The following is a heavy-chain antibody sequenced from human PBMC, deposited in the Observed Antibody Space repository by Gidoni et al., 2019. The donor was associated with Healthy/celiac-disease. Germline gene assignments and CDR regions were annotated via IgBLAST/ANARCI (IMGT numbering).Heavy chain of an antibody. D-gene: IGHD6-13*01. CDR2: INHSGST. CDR1: GGSFSGYY. J-gene: IGHJ5*02. CDR3: ARGPASSSWYSGWFDP. Sequence: QVQLQQWGAGLLKPSETLSLTCAVDGGSFSGYYWSWIRQPPGKGLEWIGEINHSGSTNYNPSLKSRVTISVDTSNNQFSLKLSSVTAADTAVYYCARGPASSSWYSGWFDPWGQGTLVTVSS. V-gene: IGHV4-34*01.